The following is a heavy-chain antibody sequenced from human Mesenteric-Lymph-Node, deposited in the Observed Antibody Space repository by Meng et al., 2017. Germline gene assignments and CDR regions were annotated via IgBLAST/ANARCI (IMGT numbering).Heavy chain of an antibody. CDR2: PSHSGST. Sequence: ARLQAGGAGRVKPSGSLSVLCSDSGGSSSRSDWWSWVRQPPGKGLEWIGEPSHSGSTNYSPSLKSRVTISLDKSKNQLSLKLNSVTAADTAVYYCASSDYYRSDYWGQGTLVTVSS. CDR3: ASSDYYRSDY. CDR1: GGSSSRSDW. V-gene: IGHV4-4*02. J-gene: IGHJ4*02. D-gene: IGHD3-22*01.